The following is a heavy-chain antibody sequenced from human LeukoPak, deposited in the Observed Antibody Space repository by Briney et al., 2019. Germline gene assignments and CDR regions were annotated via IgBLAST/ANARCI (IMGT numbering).Heavy chain of an antibody. D-gene: IGHD4-23*01. CDR2: IYDSGST. V-gene: IGHV4-30-4*01. CDR1: GASIRSGDYY. Sequence: PSQTLSLTCTVSGASIRSGDYYWSWIRQPPGKGLEWIGYIYDSGSTYYNPSLKSRITISVDTSENRFSLKLSSVTAADTAVYYCARDRVIPRYYGMDVWGQGTTVTVSS. J-gene: IGHJ6*02. CDR3: ARDRVIPRYYGMDV.